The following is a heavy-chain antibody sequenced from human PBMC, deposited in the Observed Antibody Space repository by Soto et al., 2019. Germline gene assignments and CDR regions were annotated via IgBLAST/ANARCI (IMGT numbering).Heavy chain of an antibody. CDR1: GFTFSSYA. D-gene: IGHD5-18*01. J-gene: IGHJ6*02. Sequence: GGSLRLSCAASGFTFSSYAMSWVRQAPGKGLEWVSAISGSGGSTYYADSVKGRFTISRDNSKNTLYLQMNSLRAEDTAVYYCATSRGYSYGPMGYYYGMDVWGQGTTVTVSS. CDR2: ISGSGGST. V-gene: IGHV3-23*01. CDR3: ATSRGYSYGPMGYYYGMDV.